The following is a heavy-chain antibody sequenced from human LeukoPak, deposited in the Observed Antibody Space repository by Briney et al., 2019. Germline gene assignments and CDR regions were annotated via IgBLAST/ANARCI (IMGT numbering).Heavy chain of an antibody. CDR3: AKEIVGAPTPGAY. D-gene: IGHD1-26*01. V-gene: IGHV4-4*02. CDR1: TDSITSNW. CDR2: VHKSGST. J-gene: IGHJ4*02. Sequence: SETLSLTCAVSTDSITSNWWSWVRQPPGKGLEWIGEVHKSGSTNYYPSLQSRVTISIDKSKNQIALELTSVTAADTAVYYCAKEIVGAPTPGAYWGQGILVTVSS.